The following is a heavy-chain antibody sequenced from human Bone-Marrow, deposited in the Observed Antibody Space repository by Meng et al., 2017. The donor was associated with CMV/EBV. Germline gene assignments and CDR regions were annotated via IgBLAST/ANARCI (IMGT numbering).Heavy chain of an antibody. CDR2: INPNNGGT. D-gene: IGHD3-3*01. J-gene: IGHJ4*02. CDR3: ARAYDFWSGYYTYYFDY. CDR1: GYTLTAYY. V-gene: IGHV1-2*02. Sequence: ASVKVSCKTSGYTLTAYYMHWVRQAPGEGLEWMGWINPNNGGTNYAQKFQGRITMTRDTSIRTAYMELSSLRSDDTAVYYCARAYDFWSGYYTYYFDYWGQGTLVTVSS.